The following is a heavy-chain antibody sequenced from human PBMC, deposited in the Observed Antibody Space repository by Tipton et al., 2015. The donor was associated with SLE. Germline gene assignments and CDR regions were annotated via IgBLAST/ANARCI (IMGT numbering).Heavy chain of an antibody. CDR3: ARHGVHSRSSVVDY. Sequence: VQLVQSGAEVKKPWESLKISCKGSGYSFTSYWIGWVRQMPGKGLEWMGLIYSGDSDVRYSPSFEGQVTFSVDMSISTAYLHWNSLKASDTAVYYCARHGVHSRSSVVDYWGQGTLVTVTS. D-gene: IGHD6-6*01. CDR1: GYSFTSYW. CDR2: IYSGDSDV. J-gene: IGHJ4*02. V-gene: IGHV5-51*01.